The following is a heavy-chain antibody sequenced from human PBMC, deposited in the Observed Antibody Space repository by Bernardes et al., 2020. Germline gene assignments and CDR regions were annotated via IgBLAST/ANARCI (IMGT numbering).Heavy chain of an antibody. CDR1: GFAFSKYW. CDR2: ISSDGSTT. Sequence: GGSLRLSCAASGFAFSKYWMDWVRQAPGKGLVWVSVISSDGSTTNYADSVKGRFTISRDNAKNTLYLQVSSLRGEDTAVYYCARRSNHAFDIWGQGTVVTVSS. V-gene: IGHV3-74*01. CDR3: ARRSNHAFDI. J-gene: IGHJ3*02.